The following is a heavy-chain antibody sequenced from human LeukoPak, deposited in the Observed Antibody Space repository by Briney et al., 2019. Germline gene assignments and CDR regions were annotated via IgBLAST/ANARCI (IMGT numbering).Heavy chain of an antibody. D-gene: IGHD1/OR15-1a*01. J-gene: IGHJ4*02. V-gene: IGHV3-7*01. CDR1: GFTFSGSW. CDR2: IKGDGSGK. Sequence: QPGESLTLSCAAPGFTFSGSWMSWVRQAPGKGLEWVATIKGDGSGKFYVDSVKGRFAISRDDAKSSLFLQMDSLRSEDTAVYYCTKNTHDYWGQGTLVTVSS. CDR3: TKNTHDY.